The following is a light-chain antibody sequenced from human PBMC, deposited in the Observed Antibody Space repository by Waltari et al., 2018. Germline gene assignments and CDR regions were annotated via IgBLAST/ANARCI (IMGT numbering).Light chain of an antibody. CDR2: EVT. J-gene: IGLJ2*01. CDR3: CSFASRIGV. V-gene: IGLV2-23*02. Sequence: QSALTQPASVSGSPGQSIPISCTGTSSDVGSYNFVSWYQQHPGKAPKLIISEVTKRPSGVSNRFSSSKSGNTASLTISGLQADDEADYYCCSFASRIGVFGGGTKVTVL. CDR1: SSDVGSYNF.